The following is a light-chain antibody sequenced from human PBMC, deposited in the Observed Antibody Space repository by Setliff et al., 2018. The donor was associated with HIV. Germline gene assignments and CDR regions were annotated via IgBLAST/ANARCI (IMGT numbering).Light chain of an antibody. V-gene: IGLV2-11*01. CDR3: CSYAGSYTFD. CDR1: SSDIGSYNY. Sequence: QSVLTQPPSASGSPGQSVTISCTGTSSDIGSYNYVSWYQHHPGKAPKLMIYDVSKRPSGVPDRFSGSKSGNMASLTISGLQAEDEADYYCCSYAGSYTFDFGGGTKVTVL. J-gene: IGLJ2*01. CDR2: DVS.